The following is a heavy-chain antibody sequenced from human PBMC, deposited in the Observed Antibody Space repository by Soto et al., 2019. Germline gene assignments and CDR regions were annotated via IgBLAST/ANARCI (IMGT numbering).Heavy chain of an antibody. CDR2: VSPSGTT. Sequence: PSETLSLTCTVSGDSISVGYYWSWIRQHPGKGLEWIGYVSPSGTTYYNPSLKSRVSILTDTSKNQFSLEVSSVTAADTAVYYCARDRGSYGMDVWGQGTTVTVSS. J-gene: IGHJ6*02. CDR3: ARDRGSYGMDV. V-gene: IGHV4-31*03. CDR1: GDSISVGYY.